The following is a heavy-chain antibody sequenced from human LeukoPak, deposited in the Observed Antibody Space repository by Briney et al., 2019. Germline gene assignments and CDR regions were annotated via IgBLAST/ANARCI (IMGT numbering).Heavy chain of an antibody. CDR2: ISSSGSTI. J-gene: IGHJ3*02. CDR1: GFTFSSYS. D-gene: IGHD3-22*01. Sequence: GGSLRLSCAASGFTFSSYSLNWVRQAPGKGLEWVSYISSSGSTIYYADSVKGRFTISRDNAKNSLYLQMNSLRAEDTAVYYCARDPTYYYDSSEARGAFDIWGQGTMVTVSS. V-gene: IGHV3-48*01. CDR3: ARDPTYYYDSSEARGAFDI.